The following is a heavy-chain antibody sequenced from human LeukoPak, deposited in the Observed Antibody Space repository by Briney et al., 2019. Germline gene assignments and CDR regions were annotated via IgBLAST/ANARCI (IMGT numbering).Heavy chain of an antibody. CDR1: GGSISSSSYY. Sequence: SETLSLTCTVSGGSISSSSYYWGWIRQPPGKGLEWIGSIYYSGSTYYNPSLKSRVTISVDTSKNQFSLKLSSVTAADTAVYYCARDEGYGGYADFWGQGTLVTVSS. J-gene: IGHJ4*03. CDR3: ARDEGYGGYADF. D-gene: IGHD5-12*01. CDR2: IYYSGST. V-gene: IGHV4-39*07.